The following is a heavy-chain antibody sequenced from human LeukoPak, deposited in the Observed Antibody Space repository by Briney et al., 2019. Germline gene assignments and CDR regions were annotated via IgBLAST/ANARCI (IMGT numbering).Heavy chain of an antibody. CDR3: ARDYYDSSGYSYFDY. J-gene: IGHJ4*02. CDR1: GSTFSSYW. Sequence: SGGSLRLSRAASGSTFSSYWMSWVRQAPGKGLEWVANIKQDGSEKYYVDSVKGRFTISRDNAKNSLYLQMNSLRAEDTAVYYCARDYYDSSGYSYFDYWGQGTLVTVSS. V-gene: IGHV3-7*03. CDR2: IKQDGSEK. D-gene: IGHD3-22*01.